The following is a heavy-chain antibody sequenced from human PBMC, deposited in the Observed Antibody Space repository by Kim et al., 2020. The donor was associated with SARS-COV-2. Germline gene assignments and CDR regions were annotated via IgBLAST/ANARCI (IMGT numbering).Heavy chain of an antibody. J-gene: IGHJ3*02. V-gene: IGHV3-33*01. CDR2: IWYDGSNK. D-gene: IGHD1-1*01. Sequence: GGSLRLSCAASGFTFSSYGMHWVRQAPGKGLEWVAVIWYDGSNKYYADSVKGRFTISRDNSRNTLYLQMNSLRAEDTAVYYCARDGSAFDIWGQGTMVTVSS. CDR1: GFTFSSYG. CDR3: ARDGSAFDI.